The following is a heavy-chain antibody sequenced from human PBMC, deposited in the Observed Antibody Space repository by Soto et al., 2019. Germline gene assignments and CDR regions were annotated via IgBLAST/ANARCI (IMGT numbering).Heavy chain of an antibody. CDR3: AKSPLSDIVVVVAATRIGGSNYFDY. Sequence: GGSLRLSCAASGFTFSSYAMSWVRQAPGKGLEWVSAISGSGGSTYYADSVKGRFTISRDNSKNTLYLQMNSLRAEDTAVYYCAKSPLSDIVVVVAATRIGGSNYFDYWGQGTLVTVSS. CDR2: ISGSGGST. V-gene: IGHV3-23*01. CDR1: GFTFSSYA. J-gene: IGHJ4*02. D-gene: IGHD2-15*01.